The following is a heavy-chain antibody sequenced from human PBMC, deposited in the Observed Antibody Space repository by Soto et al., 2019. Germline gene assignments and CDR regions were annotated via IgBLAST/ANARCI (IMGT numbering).Heavy chain of an antibody. J-gene: IGHJ6*02. CDR2: IRWNSGSI. CDR3: AKDSGYSYGYLVARYYYGMDV. V-gene: IGHV3-9*01. D-gene: IGHD5-18*01. CDR1: GFTFDDYA. Sequence: EVQLVESGGGLVQPGRSLRLSCAASGFTFDDYAMHWVRQAPGKGLEWVSGIRWNSGSIGYADSVKGRFTISRDNAKNSLYLQMNSLRAEDTALYYCAKDSGYSYGYLVARYYYGMDVWGQGTTVTVSS.